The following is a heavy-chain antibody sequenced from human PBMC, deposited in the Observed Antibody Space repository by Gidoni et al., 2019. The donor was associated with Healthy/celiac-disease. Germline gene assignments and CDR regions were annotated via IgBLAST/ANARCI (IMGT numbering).Heavy chain of an antibody. D-gene: IGHD3-22*01. V-gene: IGHV3-30*18. J-gene: IGHJ4*02. CDR3: AKDWYYDSSGYPDY. CDR2: IAYDGSNK. CDR1: GFTFRSYG. Sequence: QVQLVESGGGVVQPGTSLRLSCAASGFTFRSYGMHWVRPAPGKGLEWVAVIAYDGSNKYYEDSVKGRFTISRDNSKNTLYLQMNSLRAEDTAVYYCAKDWYYDSSGYPDYWGQGTLVTVSS.